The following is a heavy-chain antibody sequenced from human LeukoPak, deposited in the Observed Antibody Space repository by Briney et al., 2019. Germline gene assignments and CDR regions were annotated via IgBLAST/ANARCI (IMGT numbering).Heavy chain of an antibody. CDR3: AKEFTDFWSGYYPTYYFDN. Sequence: PGGSLRLSCAASGFTFSSYAMSWVRQAPGKGLEWVSAISGSGGSTYYADSVKGRFTISRDNSKNTLYLQMNSLRAEDTAVYYCAKEFTDFWSGYYPTYYFDNGGQGPRATVSS. CDR1: GFTFSSYA. V-gene: IGHV3-23*01. CDR2: ISGSGGST. D-gene: IGHD3-3*01. J-gene: IGHJ4*02.